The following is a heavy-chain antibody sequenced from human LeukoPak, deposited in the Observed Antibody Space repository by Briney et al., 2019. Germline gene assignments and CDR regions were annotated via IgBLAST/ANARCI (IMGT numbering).Heavy chain of an antibody. CDR3: ARDSRGYYFDY. J-gene: IGHJ4*02. V-gene: IGHV4-38-2*02. CDR2: IYHSGST. Sequence: SETLSLTCAVSGYSISSGYYWGWIRQPPGKGLEWIGSIYHSGSTFYNPSLKSRVTMSVDTSKNQFSLKLSSVTAADTAVYYCARDSRGYYFDYWGQGTLVTVSS. D-gene: IGHD3-22*01. CDR1: GYSISSGYY.